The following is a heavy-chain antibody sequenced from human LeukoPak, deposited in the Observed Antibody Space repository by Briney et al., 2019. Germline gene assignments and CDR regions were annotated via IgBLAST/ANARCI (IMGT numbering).Heavy chain of an antibody. CDR1: GGSFSDYY. CDR2: INHSGGA. D-gene: IGHD2/OR15-2a*01. CDR3: ARGFPIGAYFYYMDD. J-gene: IGHJ6*03. Sequence: PSETLSLTCAVYGGSFSDYYWTWIRQPPGKGLEWIGEINHSGGAGFNPSLKGRVTISEDTSKNQFSLKLSSVTAADTAVYYSARGFPIGAYFYYMDDWGKGTTVTVSS. V-gene: IGHV4-34*01.